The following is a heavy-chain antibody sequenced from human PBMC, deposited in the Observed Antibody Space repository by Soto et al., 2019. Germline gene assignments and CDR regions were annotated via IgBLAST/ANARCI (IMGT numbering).Heavy chain of an antibody. CDR3: ARDVRYSSAYYFDY. V-gene: IGHV1-18*01. CDR2: SSAYNGNT. Sequence: QVQLVQSGAEVKKPGASVKVSCKASGYTFTSYVISWVRQAPGQGLEWMGWSSAYNGNTNYAQKLQGRVTMTTDTSTSTGYGELRSLRSDDTAVYYCARDVRYSSAYYFDYWGQGTLVTVSS. D-gene: IGHD6-25*01. CDR1: GYTFTSYV. J-gene: IGHJ4*02.